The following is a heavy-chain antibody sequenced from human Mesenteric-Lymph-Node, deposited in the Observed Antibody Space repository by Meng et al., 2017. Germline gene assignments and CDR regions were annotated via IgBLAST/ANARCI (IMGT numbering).Heavy chain of an antibody. CDR3: VRAGASGWYGLVDDY. V-gene: IGHV3-19*01. CDR1: GFTFNNSD. D-gene: IGHD6-19*01. Sequence: ESLKISCAASGFTFNNSDMNWVRQAPGKGLEWVSGVSWNGSRTHYADSVKGRFIISRDNSRNFLYQQMNSLRPEDMAVYYCVRAGASGWYGLVDDYWGQGTLVTVSS. J-gene: IGHJ4*02. CDR2: VSWNGSRT.